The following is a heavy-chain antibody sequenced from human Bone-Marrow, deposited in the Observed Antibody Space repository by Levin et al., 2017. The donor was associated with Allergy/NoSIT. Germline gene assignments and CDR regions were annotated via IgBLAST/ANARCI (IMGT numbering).Heavy chain of an antibody. CDR3: AVSLTVTTDY. J-gene: IGHJ4*02. CDR1: GLTFSSYW. D-gene: IGHD4-17*01. CDR2: VNSDGTNT. V-gene: IGHV3-74*01. Sequence: GGSLRLSCAASGLTFSSYWMHWVRQAPGKGLVWVSRVNSDGTNTPYADSVKGRFTMSRDNAKNTVYLQMNSLGAEDTAAYYCAVSLTVTTDYWGQGTRVTVSS.